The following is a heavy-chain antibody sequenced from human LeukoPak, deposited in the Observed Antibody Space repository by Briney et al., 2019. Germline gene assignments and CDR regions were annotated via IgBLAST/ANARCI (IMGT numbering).Heavy chain of an antibody. CDR1: GFTFSSYS. D-gene: IGHD3-22*01. V-gene: IGHV3-21*01. CDR2: ISSSSSYI. Sequence: PGGSLRLSCAASGFTFSSYSMNWVRQAPGKGLEWVSSISSSSSYIYYADSVKGRFTISRDNAKNSLYLQMNSLRAEDTAVYYCARDSTNYYDSSGYFDYWGQGTLVTVSS. J-gene: IGHJ4*02. CDR3: ARDSTNYYDSSGYFDY.